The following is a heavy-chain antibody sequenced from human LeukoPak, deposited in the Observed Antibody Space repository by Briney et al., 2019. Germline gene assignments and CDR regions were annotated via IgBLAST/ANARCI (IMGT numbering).Heavy chain of an antibody. J-gene: IGHJ6*02. CDR2: IWYDGSNK. CDR3: ARELGPYYYYGMDV. V-gene: IGHV3-33*01. CDR1: GFTFSSYG. Sequence: PTGRSLRLSCAASGFTFSSYGMHWVRQAPGKGLEWVAVIWYDGSNKYYADFVKGRFTISGDNSKNTLYLQMNSLRAEDTAVYYCARELGPYYYYGMDVWGQGTTVTVSS.